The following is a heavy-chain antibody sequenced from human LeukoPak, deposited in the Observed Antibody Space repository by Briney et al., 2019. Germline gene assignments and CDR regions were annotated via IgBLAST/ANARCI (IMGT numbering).Heavy chain of an antibody. J-gene: IGHJ4*02. V-gene: IGHV3-23*01. D-gene: IGHD3-10*01. Sequence: GGSLRLSCAASGFTFSSYAMSWVRQAPGKGLEWLSAISGSGGSTYYADSVKGRFTISRDNSKNTLYLQMNSLRAEDTAVYYCAKGQLYYYGSGSCCGYWGQGTLVTVSS. CDR1: GFTFSSYA. CDR3: AKGQLYYYGSGSCCGY. CDR2: ISGSGGST.